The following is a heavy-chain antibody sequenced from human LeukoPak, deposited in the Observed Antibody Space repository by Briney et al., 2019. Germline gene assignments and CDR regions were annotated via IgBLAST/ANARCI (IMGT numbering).Heavy chain of an antibody. Sequence: PSETLSLTCTVSGYSISSGYYWGWIRQPPGKGLKWIGSIYHSGSTYYNPSLKSRVTISVDTSKNQFSLKLSSVTAADTAVYYCAGDCMITFGGVIAYNWFDPWGQGTLVTVSS. D-gene: IGHD3-16*02. J-gene: IGHJ5*02. V-gene: IGHV4-38-2*02. CDR3: AGDCMITFGGVIAYNWFDP. CDR1: GYSISSGYY. CDR2: IYHSGST.